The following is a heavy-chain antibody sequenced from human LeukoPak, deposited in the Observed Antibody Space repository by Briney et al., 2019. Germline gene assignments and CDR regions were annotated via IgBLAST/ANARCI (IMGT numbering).Heavy chain of an antibody. CDR1: GGSISSSSYY. Sequence: PSETLSLTCTVSGGSISSSSYYWGWIRQPPGKGLEWIGEINHSGSTNYNPSLKSRVTISVDTSENQFSLKLSSVTAADTAVYYCARRFVTNYHYYYYYYMDVWGKGTTVAISS. V-gene: IGHV4-39*07. J-gene: IGHJ6*03. D-gene: IGHD1-7*01. CDR3: ARRFVTNYHYYYYYYMDV. CDR2: INHSGST.